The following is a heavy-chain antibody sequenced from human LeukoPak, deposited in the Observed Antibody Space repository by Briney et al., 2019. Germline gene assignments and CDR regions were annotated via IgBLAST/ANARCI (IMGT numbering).Heavy chain of an antibody. CDR3: AKDGSGWSFDY. J-gene: IGHJ4*02. V-gene: IGHV1-46*01. D-gene: IGHD6-19*01. Sequence: ASVKVSCKASGYTFTSYYMHWVRQAPGQGLEWMGIINPSGGSTSYAQKFQDRLTITRDTSASTAYMELSSLRSEDTAVYYCAKDGSGWSFDYWGQGTLVSVSS. CDR1: GYTFTSYY. CDR2: INPSGGST.